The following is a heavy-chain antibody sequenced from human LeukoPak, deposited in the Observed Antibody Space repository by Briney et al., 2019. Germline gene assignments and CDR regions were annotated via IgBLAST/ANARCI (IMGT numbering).Heavy chain of an antibody. D-gene: IGHD3-3*01. J-gene: IGHJ4*02. CDR2: IKQDGSEK. Sequence: GGSLRLSCTASGFTFGDYAMSWVRQAPGKGLEWVANIKQDGSEKYYVASVKGRFTISRDNAKKSLYLQMNSLRAEDTAVYYCARDPITDYWGQGTRVTVPS. CDR1: GFTFGDYA. CDR3: ARDPITDY. V-gene: IGHV3-7*01.